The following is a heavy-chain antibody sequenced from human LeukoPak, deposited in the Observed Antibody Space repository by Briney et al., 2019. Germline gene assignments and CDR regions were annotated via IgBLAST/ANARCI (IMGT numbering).Heavy chain of an antibody. J-gene: IGHJ4*02. CDR2: ISAYNGNT. D-gene: IGHD3-10*01. CDR1: GYMFSSYG. CDR3: ARIASDGSGTNHY. Sequence: ASVKVSCKASGYMFSSYGITWVRQTPGQGLEWMGWISAYNGNTKSAQNLQGRVIMTTDTSTNTAHMELRSLRSDDTAVYYCARIASDGSGTNHYWGQGTQVIVSS. V-gene: IGHV1-18*01.